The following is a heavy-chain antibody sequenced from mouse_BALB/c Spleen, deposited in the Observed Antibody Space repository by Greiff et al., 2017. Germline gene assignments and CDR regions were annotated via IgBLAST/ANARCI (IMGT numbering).Heavy chain of an antibody. CDR2: IWGGGST. Sequence: VKLMESGPGLVAPSQSLSITCTVSGFSLSRYSVHWVRQPPGKGLEWLGMIWGGGSTDYNSALKSRLSISKDNSKSRVFLKMNSLQTDDTAMYYCARSHGYDMGYFDVWGAGTTVTVSS. CDR3: ARSHGYDMGYFDV. D-gene: IGHD2-2*01. J-gene: IGHJ1*01. CDR1: GFSLSRYS. V-gene: IGHV2-6-4*01.